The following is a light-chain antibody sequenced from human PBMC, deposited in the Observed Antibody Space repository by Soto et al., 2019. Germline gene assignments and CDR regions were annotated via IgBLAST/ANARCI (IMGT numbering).Light chain of an antibody. V-gene: IGKV3-15*01. CDR1: ESVSSN. CDR3: QQHSKWPRT. Sequence: EVEMTQSPAPLSVSPGERSTLSCRASESVSSNLAWYQQKPGQAPRLLFYGASTRATDIPARFSGTGSGTEFTLTISSLQSEDFAVYYCQQHSKWPRTFGQGTKVDI. J-gene: IGKJ1*01. CDR2: GAS.